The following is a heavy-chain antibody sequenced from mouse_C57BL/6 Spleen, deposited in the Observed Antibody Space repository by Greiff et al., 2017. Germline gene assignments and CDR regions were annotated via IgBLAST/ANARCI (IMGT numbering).Heavy chain of an antibody. CDR3: ARIKDDYDDY. D-gene: IGHD2-4*01. Sequence: QVTLKVSGPGILQPSQTLSLTCSFSGFSLRTFGMGLGWIRQPSGKGLEWLAHIWWGDDKYYHPALKSRLTISKDTSKNQVFLKIANVDTSDTATYYCARIKDDYDDYWGQGTTLTVAS. CDR1: GFSLRTFGMG. V-gene: IGHV8-8*01. J-gene: IGHJ2*01. CDR2: IWWGDDK.